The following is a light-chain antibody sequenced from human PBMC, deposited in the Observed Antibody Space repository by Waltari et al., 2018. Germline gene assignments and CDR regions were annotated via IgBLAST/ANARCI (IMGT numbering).Light chain of an antibody. CDR3: QQSRSFPLT. V-gene: IGKV6-21*01. CDR2: YAS. CDR1: QDISTS. J-gene: IGKJ4*01. Sequence: EIVLTQSPDFQSVTPKEKVTITCRARQDISTSLHWYQQKPDQSPKRLIKYASESFSGVPSRFSGSGSGTHFTLTINSLEAEDDATYYCQQSRSFPLTFGGGTKVEIK.